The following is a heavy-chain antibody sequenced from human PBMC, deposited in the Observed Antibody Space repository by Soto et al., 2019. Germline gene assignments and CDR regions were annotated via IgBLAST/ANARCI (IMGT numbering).Heavy chain of an antibody. CDR1: GYTFTSYY. J-gene: IGHJ6*02. CDR3: AREQQLTTYYYGMDV. Sequence: ASVKVSCKASGYTFTSYYMHWVRQAPGQGLEWMGIINPSGGSTSYAQKFQGRVTMTRDTSTSTVYMELSSLRSEDTAVYYCAREQQLTTYYYGMDVWGQGTTVTVSS. V-gene: IGHV1-46*01. D-gene: IGHD6-13*01. CDR2: INPSGGST.